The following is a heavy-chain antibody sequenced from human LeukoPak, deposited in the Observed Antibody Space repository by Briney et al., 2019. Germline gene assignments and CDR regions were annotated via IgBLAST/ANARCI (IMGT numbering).Heavy chain of an antibody. J-gene: IGHJ6*03. CDR1: GFTFSSYW. V-gene: IGHV3-74*01. Sequence: PGGSLRLSCAASGFTFSSYWMHWVRQAPGKGLVWVSRINSDGSSTSYADSVKGRFTISRDNAKNTLYLQMNSLRAEDTAVYYCARGGSRSSSSINYYYYYMDVWGKGTTVTVSS. D-gene: IGHD6-6*01. CDR2: INSDGSST. CDR3: ARGGSRSSSSINYYYYYMDV.